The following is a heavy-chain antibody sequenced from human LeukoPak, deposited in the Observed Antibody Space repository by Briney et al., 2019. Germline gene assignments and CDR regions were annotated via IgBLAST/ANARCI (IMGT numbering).Heavy chain of an antibody. D-gene: IGHD2-2*01. V-gene: IGHV1-18*01. CDR2: ISAYNGNT. CDR3: ARDPVPAAPRDWFDP. J-gene: IGHJ5*02. CDR1: GYTFTSYG. Sequence: ASVKVSCKASGYTFTSYGISWVRQAPGQGLEWMGWISAYNGNTNYAQKLQGRVTMTTDTSTSTAYMELRSLRSDDTAVYYCARDPVPAAPRDWFDPWGQGTLVTVSS.